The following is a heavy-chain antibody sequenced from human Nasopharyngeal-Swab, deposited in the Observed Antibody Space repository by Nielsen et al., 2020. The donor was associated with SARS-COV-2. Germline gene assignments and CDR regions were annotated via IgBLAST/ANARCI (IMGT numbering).Heavy chain of an antibody. CDR2: IYYSGST. V-gene: IGHV4-59*01. J-gene: IGHJ6*02. D-gene: IGHD2-15*01. CDR3: ARVSGYCSGDSCYGNFYYYGMDV. CDR1: GGSIRSYY. Sequence: SETLSLTYTVSGGSIRSYYWSWIRQPPGKGLEWIGYIYYSGSTNYNPSLKSRVTISEDTSENQFSLRLSSVTAADTAVYYCARVSGYCSGDSCYGNFYYYGMDVWGQGTTVTVSS.